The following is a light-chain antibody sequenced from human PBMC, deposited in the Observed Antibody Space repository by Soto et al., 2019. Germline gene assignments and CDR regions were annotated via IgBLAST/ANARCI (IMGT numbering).Light chain of an antibody. CDR3: SSYTTSSTLV. J-gene: IGLJ2*01. V-gene: IGLV2-14*03. Sequence: QSALTQPASVSGSPGQSITISCTGTSSDVGNYNYVSWYQQHPGKVPKLMIYDVSNRPSGVSNRFSGSKSGNTASLTISGXXXXXXADYYCSSYTTSSTLVFGGGTQLTV. CDR2: DVS. CDR1: SSDVGNYNY.